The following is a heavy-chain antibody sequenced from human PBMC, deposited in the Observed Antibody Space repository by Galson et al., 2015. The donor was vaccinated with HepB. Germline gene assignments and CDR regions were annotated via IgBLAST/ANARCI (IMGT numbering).Heavy chain of an antibody. CDR3: ARDEYYYDSSGYYPRYFDY. D-gene: IGHD3-22*01. CDR2: ISSSSSYI. CDR1: GFTFSSYS. V-gene: IGHV3-21*01. Sequence: SLRLSCAASGFTFSSYSMNWVRQAPGKGLEWVSSISSSSSYIYYADSVKGRFTISRDNAKNSLYLQMNSLRAEDTAVYYCARDEYYYDSSGYYPRYFDYWGQGTLVTVSS. J-gene: IGHJ4*02.